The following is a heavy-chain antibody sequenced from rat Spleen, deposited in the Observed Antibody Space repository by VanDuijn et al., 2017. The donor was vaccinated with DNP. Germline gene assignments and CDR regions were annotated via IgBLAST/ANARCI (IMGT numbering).Heavy chain of an antibody. CDR2: ISYEGSST. CDR1: GITFSDHN. Sequence: EVQLVESGGGLVQPGRSLKLSCAVSGITFSDHNMAWVRQAPKKGLEWVASISYEGSSTYYGDSVKGRFTISRDNAKSTLYLQMDSLRSEDTATYYCTRHRTIMPYYYAMDAWGQGASVTVSS. V-gene: IGHV5-22*01. J-gene: IGHJ4*01. CDR3: TRHRTIMPYYYAMDA. D-gene: IGHD1-12*01.